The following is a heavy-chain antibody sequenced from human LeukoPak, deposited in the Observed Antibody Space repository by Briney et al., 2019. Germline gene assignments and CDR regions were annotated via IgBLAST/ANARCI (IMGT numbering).Heavy chain of an antibody. CDR3: ARHPRVIAVAGTDAFDI. Sequence: RGASVKVSCKASGYTFTSYGISWVRQAPGQGLEWMGWISAYNGNTNYAQKFQGRVTMTRDTSISTAYMELSRLRSDDTAVYYCARHPRVIAVAGTDAFDIWGQGTMVTVSS. J-gene: IGHJ3*02. V-gene: IGHV1-18*01. CDR1: GYTFTSYG. D-gene: IGHD6-19*01. CDR2: ISAYNGNT.